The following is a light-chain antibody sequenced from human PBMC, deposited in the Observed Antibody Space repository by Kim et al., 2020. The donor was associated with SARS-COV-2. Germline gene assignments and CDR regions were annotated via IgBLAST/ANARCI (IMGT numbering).Light chain of an antibody. V-gene: IGLV2-8*01. CDR2: EVT. CDR1: RGDIGAYDA. CDR3: SSFAGYNNFV. Sequence: GQSVTITSAGTRGDIGAYDAVCWFQQHPGKAPKLMIYEVTKRPSGVPDRFSGSKTGNMASLTVSGLQPDDEADYYCSSFAGYNNFVFGTGTKVTVL. J-gene: IGLJ1*01.